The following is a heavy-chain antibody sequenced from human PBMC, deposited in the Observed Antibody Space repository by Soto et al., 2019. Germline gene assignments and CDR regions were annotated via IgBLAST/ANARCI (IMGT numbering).Heavy chain of an antibody. D-gene: IGHD2-21*02. CDR1: GGSLSSYY. CDR3: ARDRTASWFDP. J-gene: IGHJ5*02. Sequence: QVQLQESGPGLVKPSETLSLTCAVSGGSLSSYYWSWIRQPPGKGLEWIGYIYYTGITSYNPSLTTRVTMSVGTSKNQFSLKLSSVTAADTAVYYCARDRTASWFDPWGQGTLVTVSS. CDR2: IYYTGIT. V-gene: IGHV4-59*01.